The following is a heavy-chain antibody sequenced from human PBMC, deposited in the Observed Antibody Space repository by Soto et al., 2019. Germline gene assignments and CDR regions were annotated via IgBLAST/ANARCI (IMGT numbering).Heavy chain of an antibody. CDR3: ARGGSRSGSNPYYYYGMDV. Sequence: HPGGSLRLSCAASGFTFSSYWMSWVRQAPGKGLEWVANIKQDGSEKYYVDSVKGRFTISRDNAKNSLYLQMNSLRAEDTAVYYCARGGSRSGSNPYYYYGMDVWGQGTTVTVSS. D-gene: IGHD1-26*01. V-gene: IGHV3-7*03. CDR1: GFTFSSYW. CDR2: IKQDGSEK. J-gene: IGHJ6*02.